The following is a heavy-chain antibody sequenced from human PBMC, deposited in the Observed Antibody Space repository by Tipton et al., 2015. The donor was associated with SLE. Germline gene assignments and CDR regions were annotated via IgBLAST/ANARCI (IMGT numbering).Heavy chain of an antibody. CDR1: GYSITSGDY. Sequence: TLSLTCAVSGYSITSGDYWGWIRQPPGKGPEWVGSLYHRGSTYYNPSLKSRVTISTDTSKNGIYLKLTSVTATDTAVYFCARDPHDSTWRNGWFDPWGQGTLVTVSS. CDR3: ARDPHDSTWRNGWFDP. J-gene: IGHJ5*02. CDR2: LYHRGST. V-gene: IGHV4-38-2*02. D-gene: IGHD6-13*01.